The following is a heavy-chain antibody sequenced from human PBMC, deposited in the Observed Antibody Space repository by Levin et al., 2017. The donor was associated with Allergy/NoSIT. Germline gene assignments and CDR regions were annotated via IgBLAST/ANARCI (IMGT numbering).Heavy chain of an antibody. D-gene: IGHD1-1*01. CDR3: VRDAGTNWDLDY. CDR2: ISSTISRI. J-gene: IGHJ4*02. Sequence: EASVKVSCAASGFTFSRYAMNWVRQAPGKGLEWVAYISSTISRIYYADSVKGRFTISRDNAKNSLYLHMNSLRADDTAVYYCVRDAGTNWDLDYWGQGTLVTVPS. CDR1: GFTFSRYA. V-gene: IGHV3-48*01.